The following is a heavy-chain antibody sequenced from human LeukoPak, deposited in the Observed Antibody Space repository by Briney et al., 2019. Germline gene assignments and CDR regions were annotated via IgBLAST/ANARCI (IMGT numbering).Heavy chain of an antibody. CDR3: AKEFTPESSGFDAFDI. J-gene: IGHJ3*02. Sequence: GGSLRLSCAASGFTFSSYWMSWVRQAPGKGLEWVANILPDGSAKNYVDSVKGRFIISRDNAKNSVSLQMNSLRAEDTAVYYCAKEFTPESSGFDAFDIWGEGKTVTISS. D-gene: IGHD3-22*01. V-gene: IGHV3-7*01. CDR2: ILPDGSAK. CDR1: GFTFSSYW.